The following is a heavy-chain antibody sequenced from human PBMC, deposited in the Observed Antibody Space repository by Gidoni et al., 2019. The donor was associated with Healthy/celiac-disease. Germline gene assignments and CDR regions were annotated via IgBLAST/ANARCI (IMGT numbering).Heavy chain of an antibody. CDR1: GYTFTSYY. J-gene: IGHJ4*02. Sequence: QVQLVQSGAEVKKPGASVKVSCKASGYTFTSYYMHWVRQAPGQGLEWMGIINPSGGSTSYAQKFQGRVTMTRDTSTSTVYMELSSLRSEDTAVYYCARVGPRWELPSYEGAFDYWGQGTLVTVSS. D-gene: IGHD1-26*01. V-gene: IGHV1-46*01. CDR2: INPSGGST. CDR3: ARVGPRWELPSYEGAFDY.